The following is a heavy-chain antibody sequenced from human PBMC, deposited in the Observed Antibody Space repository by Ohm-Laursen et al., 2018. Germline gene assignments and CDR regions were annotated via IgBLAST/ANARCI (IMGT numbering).Heavy chain of an antibody. CDR1: GDSINSSY. Sequence: TLSLTCTVSGDSINSSYWSWIRQPPGKGLEWIGFISNSGNTNYNPSLKSRVTISVDTSKNQLSLRLSPVTSADTAVYYCARGPIFGVVNNCFDPWGQGTLVTVSS. J-gene: IGHJ5*02. D-gene: IGHD3-3*01. CDR2: ISNSGNT. CDR3: ARGPIFGVVNNCFDP. V-gene: IGHV4-59*01.